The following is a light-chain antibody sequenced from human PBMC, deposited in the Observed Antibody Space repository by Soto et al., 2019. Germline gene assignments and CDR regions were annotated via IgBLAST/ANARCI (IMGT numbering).Light chain of an antibody. J-gene: IGLJ3*02. Sequence: QPVLTQSPSASASLGASVKLTCTLSSGHSSYAIAWHQQQPEKGPRYLMKLNSDGSHSKGDGIPDRFSGSSSGAERYLTNSSLQSEDEADYYCQTWGTGSWVFGGGTKLTVL. V-gene: IGLV4-69*01. CDR2: LNSDGSH. CDR3: QTWGTGSWV. CDR1: SGHSSYA.